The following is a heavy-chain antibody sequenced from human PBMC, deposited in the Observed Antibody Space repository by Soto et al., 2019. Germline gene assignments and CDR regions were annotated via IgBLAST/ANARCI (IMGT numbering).Heavy chain of an antibody. Sequence: GGSLRLFCAASGFTFSSYAMSWVRQAPGKGLEWVSAISGSGGSTYYADSVKGRFTISRDNSKNTLYLQMNSLRAEDTAVYYCAKDPSSSWSNFDYWGQGTLVTVSS. CDR1: GFTFSSYA. CDR3: AKDPSSSWSNFDY. D-gene: IGHD6-13*01. CDR2: ISGSGGST. V-gene: IGHV3-23*01. J-gene: IGHJ4*02.